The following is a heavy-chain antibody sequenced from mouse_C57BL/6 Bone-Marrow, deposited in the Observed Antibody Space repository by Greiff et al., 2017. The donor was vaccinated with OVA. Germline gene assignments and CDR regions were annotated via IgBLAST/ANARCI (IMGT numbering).Heavy chain of an antibody. J-gene: IGHJ2*01. D-gene: IGHD2-5*01. CDR2: IHPGCGST. CDR1: GYTFTSYW. V-gene: IGHV1-55*01. CDR3: ARVAYYSNPYYFDY. Sequence: QVQLQQPGAELVQPGASVKMSCKSSGYTFTSYWITWVKQRPGPGLEWIGVIHPGCGSTNYNEKFKSKATLTVDTSSSNAYMQLSILTSEDSAVYYCARVAYYSNPYYFDYWGQGTTLTVSS.